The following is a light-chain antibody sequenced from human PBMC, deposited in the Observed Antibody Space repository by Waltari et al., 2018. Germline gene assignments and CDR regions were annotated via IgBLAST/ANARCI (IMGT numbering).Light chain of an antibody. V-gene: IGKV1-5*03. CDR1: QSVSVR. CDR2: AAS. CDR3: QQYNSYST. J-gene: IGKJ1*01. Sequence: DVQMTQSPSTLSASVGDRVTITCQASQSVSVRLAWYQQKPGKAPNLLIYAASSLESGVPSRFSGSGSGTEFTLTISGLQPDDFATYYCQQYNSYSTFGQGTKVEIK.